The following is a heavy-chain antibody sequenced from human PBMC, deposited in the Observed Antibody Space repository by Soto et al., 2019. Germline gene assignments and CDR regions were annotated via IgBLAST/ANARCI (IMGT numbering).Heavy chain of an antibody. CDR3: ARGSQQRVDEYSSSSVPYYYYMDV. J-gene: IGHJ6*03. CDR2: INHSGST. V-gene: IGHV4-34*01. Sequence: PSETLSLTCAVYGGSFSGYYWSWIRQPPGKGLEWIGEINHSGSTNYNPSLKSRVTISVDTSKNQFSLKLSSVTAADTAVYYCARGSQQRVDEYSSSSVPYYYYMDVWGKGTTVTVSS. D-gene: IGHD6-6*01. CDR1: GGSFSGYY.